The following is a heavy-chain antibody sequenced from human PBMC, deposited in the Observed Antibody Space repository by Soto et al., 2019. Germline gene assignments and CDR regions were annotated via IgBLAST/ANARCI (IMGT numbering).Heavy chain of an antibody. Sequence: GGSLRLSCAASGFTFSSYWMHWVRQAPGKGLVWVSRINSDGSSTSYADSVKGRFTISRDNAKNTLYLQMNSLRAEDTAVDYCARDSSDYDFWSGYYQNWFDPWGQGTLVTVS. CDR2: INSDGSST. CDR3: ARDSSDYDFWSGYYQNWFDP. V-gene: IGHV3-74*01. CDR1: GFTFSSYW. J-gene: IGHJ5*02. D-gene: IGHD3-3*01.